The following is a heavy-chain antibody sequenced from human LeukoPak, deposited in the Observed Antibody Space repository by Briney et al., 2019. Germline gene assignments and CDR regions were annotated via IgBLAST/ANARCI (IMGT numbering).Heavy chain of an antibody. CDR3: AKDFDFPHDYGDTEYFQH. D-gene: IGHD4-17*01. CDR1: GFTFSSYG. V-gene: IGHV3-30*02. Sequence: GGSLRLSCAASGFTFSSYGMHWVRQAPGKGLEWVAFIRYDGSNKYYADSVKGRFTISRDNSKNTLYLQMNSLRAEDTAVYYCAKDFDFPHDYGDTEYFQHWGQGTLVTVSS. CDR2: IRYDGSNK. J-gene: IGHJ1*01.